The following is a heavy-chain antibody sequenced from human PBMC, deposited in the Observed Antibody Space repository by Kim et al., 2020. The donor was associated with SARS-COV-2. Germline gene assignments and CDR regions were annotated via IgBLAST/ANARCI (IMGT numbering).Heavy chain of an antibody. J-gene: IGHJ6*02. V-gene: IGHV7-4-1*02. D-gene: IGHD6-13*01. CDR2: INTNTGNP. Sequence: ASVKVSCKASGYTFTSYAMNWVRQAPGQGLEWMGWINTNTGNPTYAQGFTGRFVFSLDTSVSTAYLQISSLKAEDTAVYYCARGCGGSSWYYTPFDSSYCYYGMDVWGQGTTVTVSS. CDR3: ARGCGGSSWYYTPFDSSYCYYGMDV. CDR1: GYTFTSYA.